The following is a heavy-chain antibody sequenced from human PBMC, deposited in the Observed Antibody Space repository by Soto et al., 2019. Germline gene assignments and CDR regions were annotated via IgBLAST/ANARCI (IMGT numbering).Heavy chain of an antibody. CDR2: IYYSGST. D-gene: IGHD3-22*01. V-gene: IGHV4-31*03. J-gene: IGHJ6*02. CDR3: ARVGKTHYDSSVPYGMDV. CDR1: GGSISSGGYY. Sequence: QVQLQESGPGPVKPSQTLSLTCTVSGGSISSGGYYWSWIRQHLGKGLEWIGYIYYSGSTYYNPSLKSRVTISVDTSKNQFSLKLSSVTAADTAVYYCARVGKTHYDSSVPYGMDVWGQGTTVTVSS.